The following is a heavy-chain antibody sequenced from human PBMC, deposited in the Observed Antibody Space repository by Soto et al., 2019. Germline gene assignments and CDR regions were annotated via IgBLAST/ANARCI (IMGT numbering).Heavy chain of an antibody. CDR1: GYPFSDYA. Sequence: QVHLVRSGAEVKKPGASVKISCEASGYPFSDYAIHWVRQAPGQRLEWMGRINAGNGNTEYSQPFQGRLTITRDSSARTAFMELGSLTSDDSAVYFCARDRDRGDYYYYYMDVWGRGTTVIVSS. CDR2: INAGNGNT. CDR3: ARDRDRGDYYYYYMDV. D-gene: IGHD3-10*01. J-gene: IGHJ6*03. V-gene: IGHV1-3*01.